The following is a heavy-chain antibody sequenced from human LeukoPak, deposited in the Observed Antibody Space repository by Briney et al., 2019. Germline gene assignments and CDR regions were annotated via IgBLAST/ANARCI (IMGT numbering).Heavy chain of an antibody. CDR3: ARLNSGSYSDY. Sequence: SETLSRTCTMSSGSISSSSYYWGWIRQPPGKGLEWIGSIYYSGSTYYNPSLKSRVTISVDTSKNLFSLKLSSVTAADTAVYYCARLNSGSYSDYWGQGTLVTVSS. CDR2: IYYSGST. D-gene: IGHD1-26*01. CDR1: SGSISSSSYY. V-gene: IGHV4-39*02. J-gene: IGHJ4*02.